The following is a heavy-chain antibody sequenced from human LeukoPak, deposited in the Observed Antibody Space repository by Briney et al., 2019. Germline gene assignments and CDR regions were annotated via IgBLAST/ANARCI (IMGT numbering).Heavy chain of an antibody. Sequence: SETLSLTCTVSGGSISSYYWSWIRQPPGKGLEWIGYIYYSGSTNYNPSLKSRVTISVDTSKNQFSLKLSSVTAADTAVYYCARQGNGDYGPYWYFDLWGRGTLVTVSS. D-gene: IGHD4-17*01. V-gene: IGHV4-59*08. CDR2: IYYSGST. CDR1: GGSISSYY. J-gene: IGHJ2*01. CDR3: ARQGNGDYGPYWYFDL.